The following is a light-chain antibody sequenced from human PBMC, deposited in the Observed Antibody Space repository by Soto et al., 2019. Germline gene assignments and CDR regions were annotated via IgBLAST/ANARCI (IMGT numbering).Light chain of an antibody. CDR3: QQYNNWPLT. CDR1: QSVSSN. J-gene: IGKJ4*01. V-gene: IGKV3-15*01. Sequence: EIVMTQSPATLSVSTGERATLSCRASQSVSSNLAWYQQKPGQAPRLLIDVASTRATGIPARFSGSGSGTEFTLTISSLQSEDFAVYYCQQYNNWPLTFGGGTKVEIK. CDR2: VAS.